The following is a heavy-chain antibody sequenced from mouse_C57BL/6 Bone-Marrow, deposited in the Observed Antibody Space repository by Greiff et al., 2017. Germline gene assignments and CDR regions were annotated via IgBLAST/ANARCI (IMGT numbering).Heavy chain of an antibody. V-gene: IGHV2-2*01. CDR3: ARYSNYGWFAY. D-gene: IGHD2-5*01. J-gene: IGHJ3*01. CDR1: GFSLTSYG. Sequence: QVQLQQSGPGLVQPSQSLSITCTVSGFSLTSYGVHWFRQSPGKGLEWLGVIWSGGSTDYNAAFISRLSISKDNSKSQVFFKMNSLQAEGTAIYYCARYSNYGWFAYWGQGTLVTVSA. CDR2: IWSGGST.